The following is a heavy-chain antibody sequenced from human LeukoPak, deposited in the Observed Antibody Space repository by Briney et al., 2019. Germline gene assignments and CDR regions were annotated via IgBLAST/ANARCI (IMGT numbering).Heavy chain of an antibody. J-gene: IGHJ3*02. CDR2: IYYSGTT. Sequence: SETLSLTCTVSGGTISSYYWSWIRQPPGKGLEWIGYIYYSGTTNYNPSLKSRVTISVDTSKNQFSLKLSSVTAADTAMYYCARGDDSSGYSPSGGAFDIWGQGTMVTVSS. CDR1: GGTISSYY. D-gene: IGHD3-22*01. V-gene: IGHV4-59*01. CDR3: ARGDDSSGYSPSGGAFDI.